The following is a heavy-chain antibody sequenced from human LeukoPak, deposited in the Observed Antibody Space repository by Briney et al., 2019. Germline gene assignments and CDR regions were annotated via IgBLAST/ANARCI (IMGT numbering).Heavy chain of an antibody. V-gene: IGHV4-39*07. CDR3: ASLYGDYEGDNWFDP. CDR1: GGSISSSSYY. J-gene: IGHJ5*02. D-gene: IGHD4-17*01. CDR2: IYYSGST. Sequence: SETLSLTCTVSGGSISSSSYYWGWIRQPPGKGLEWIGSIYYSGSTYYNPSLKSRVTISVDTSKNQFSLKLSSVTAADTAVYYCASLYGDYEGDNWFDPWGQGTLVTVSS.